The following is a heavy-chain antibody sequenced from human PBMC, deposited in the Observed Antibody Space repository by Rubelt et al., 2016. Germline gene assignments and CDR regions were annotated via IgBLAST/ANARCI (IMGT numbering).Heavy chain of an antibody. CDR2: IYYSGST. D-gene: IGHD6-13*01. Sequence: QVQLQESGPGLVKPSETLSLTCTVSGGSISSSSYYWGWIRQPPGKGLEWIGSIYYSGSTYYNPSLMGRVTSSVETSKNQVSLKLSSVTAADTAVYYCARHGSRGVYSSSPTLAFDIWGQGTMVTVSS. J-gene: IGHJ3*02. CDR3: ARHGSRGVYSSSPTLAFDI. V-gene: IGHV4-39*01. CDR1: GGSISSSSYY.